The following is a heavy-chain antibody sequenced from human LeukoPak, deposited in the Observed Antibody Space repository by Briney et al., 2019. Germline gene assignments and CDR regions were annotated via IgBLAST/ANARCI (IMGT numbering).Heavy chain of an antibody. CDR1: GFTFSSYS. V-gene: IGHV3-21*01. CDR2: ISSGSSYI. D-gene: IGHD4-17*01. Sequence: GGSLRLSCAASGFTFSSYSMNWVRQAPGKGLEWVSSISSGSSYIYYADSVKGRFTISRDNAKNSLYLQVNSLRAEDTAVYYCARDFNGDYVYWGQGTLVTVSS. CDR3: ARDFNGDYVY. J-gene: IGHJ4*02.